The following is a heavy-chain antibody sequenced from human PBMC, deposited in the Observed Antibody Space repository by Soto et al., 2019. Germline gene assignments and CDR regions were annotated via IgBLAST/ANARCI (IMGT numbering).Heavy chain of an antibody. CDR3: ARERDSFDY. CDR2: VNAGDGSA. J-gene: IGHJ4*02. CDR1: GFTFTLHY. D-gene: IGHD3-22*01. Sequence: QVQLVQSGAEVTEPGASVKVSCKTSGFTFTLHYIHWVRQAPGQGLEWVGMVNAGDGSATYAREFRDKVSMTWDTSTSTVYLDLNSLKSEDTAIYYCARERDSFDYWCQGTLVSVSP. V-gene: IGHV1-46*01.